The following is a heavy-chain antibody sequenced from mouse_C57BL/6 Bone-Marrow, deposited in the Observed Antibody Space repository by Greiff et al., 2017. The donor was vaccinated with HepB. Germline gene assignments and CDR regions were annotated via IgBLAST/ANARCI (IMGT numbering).Heavy chain of an antibody. D-gene: IGHD3-2*02. V-gene: IGHV1-26*01. J-gene: IGHJ3*01. CDR3: ARSSGPAY. CDR1: GYTFNDYY. CDR2: INPNNGGT. Sequence: VQLQQSGPELVKPGASVKISCKASGYTFNDYYMNWVKQSHGKSLEWIGDINPNNGGTSYNQKFKGKATLTVDKSSSTAYMELRSLTSEDSAVYYCARSSGPAYWGQGTLVTVSA.